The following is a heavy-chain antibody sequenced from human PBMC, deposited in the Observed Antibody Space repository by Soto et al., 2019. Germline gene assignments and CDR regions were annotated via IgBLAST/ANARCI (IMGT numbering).Heavy chain of an antibody. V-gene: IGHV4-31*03. D-gene: IGHD5-18*01. J-gene: IGHJ4*02. CDR1: GGSINSGGYC. Sequence: QVQLQESGPGLVKPSQTLSLTCTVSGGSINSGGYCWSWIRQHPGKGLDWIGCISYGGSTSYNPCLKSRVTISVETSKNQFSLKLSSVTAADTAVYYCSRGILVWGQGTLITVSS. CDR3: SRGILV. CDR2: ISYGGST.